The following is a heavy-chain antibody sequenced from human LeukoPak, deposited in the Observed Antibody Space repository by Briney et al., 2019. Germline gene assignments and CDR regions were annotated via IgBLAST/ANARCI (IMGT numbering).Heavy chain of an antibody. CDR1: GFTFSSYA. J-gene: IGHJ4*02. Sequence: GGSLRLSCAASGFTFSSYAMHWVRQAPGKGLEWVAVISHDGSNKYYADSVKGRFTISRDNSKNTLYLQMNSLRAEDTAVYYCARDHYDILTGYYFDYWGQGTLVTVSS. V-gene: IGHV3-30*04. CDR2: ISHDGSNK. D-gene: IGHD3-9*01. CDR3: ARDHYDILTGYYFDY.